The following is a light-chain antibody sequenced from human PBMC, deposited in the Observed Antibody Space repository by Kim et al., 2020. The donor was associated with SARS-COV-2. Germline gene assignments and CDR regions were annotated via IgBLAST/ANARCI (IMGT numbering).Light chain of an antibody. CDR1: SGSIASNY. CDR3: QSYDSSIRV. CDR2: EDN. V-gene: IGLV6-57*01. J-gene: IGLJ3*02. Sequence: NFMLTQPHSVSESPGKTVTISCTRSSGSIASNYVQWYQQRPGSSPTTVIYEDNQRPSGVPDRFSGSIDSSSNSASLTISGLKTEDEADYYCQSYDSSIRVFGGGTQRTVL.